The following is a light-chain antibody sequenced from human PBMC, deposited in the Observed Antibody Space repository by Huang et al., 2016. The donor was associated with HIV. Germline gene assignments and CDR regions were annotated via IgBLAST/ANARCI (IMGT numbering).Light chain of an antibody. V-gene: IGKV1-5*03. CDR1: QSISSW. Sequence: DIQMTQSPSTLSASFGDRVTITCRASQSISSWLAWYQQKPGKAPKLLIYKASSLESGVPSRFSGSESRTECTLTISSLQPDDFATYYCQQYNSYPWTFGQGTKVEIK. CDR2: KAS. J-gene: IGKJ1*01. CDR3: QQYNSYPWT.